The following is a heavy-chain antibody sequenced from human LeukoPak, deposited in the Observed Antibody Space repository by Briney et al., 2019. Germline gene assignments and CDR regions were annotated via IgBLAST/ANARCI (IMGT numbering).Heavy chain of an antibody. CDR1: KFTFINYA. V-gene: IGHV3-64D*06. Sequence: GSPRLSCTAFKFTFINYAMSWVRQAPRKGREYVSAISTNGGSAYYADSVRGRFTISRDNSKNTLYLQMSSLRAEDTAVYYCVKVTKDYGDYAARYWGHGTLVTVSS. CDR2: ISTNGGSA. J-gene: IGHJ4*01. D-gene: IGHD4-17*01. CDR3: VKVTKDYGDYAARY.